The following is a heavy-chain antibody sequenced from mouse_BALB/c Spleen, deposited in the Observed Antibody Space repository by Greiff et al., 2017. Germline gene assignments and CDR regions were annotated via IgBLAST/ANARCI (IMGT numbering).Heavy chain of an antibody. D-gene: IGHD1-1*01. Sequence: EVQLQESGGGLVKPGGSLKLSCAASGFTFSDYYMYWVRQTPEKRLEWVATISDGGSYTYYPDSVKGRFTISRDNAKNNLYLQMSSLKSEDTAMYYCARDTLRGYAMDYWGQGTSVTVSS. J-gene: IGHJ4*01. V-gene: IGHV5-4*02. CDR1: GFTFSDYY. CDR2: ISDGGSYT. CDR3: ARDTLRGYAMDY.